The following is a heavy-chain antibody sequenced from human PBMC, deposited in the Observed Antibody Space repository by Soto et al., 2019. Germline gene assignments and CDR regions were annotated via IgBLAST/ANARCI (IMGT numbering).Heavy chain of an antibody. Sequence: AAGKVSCKASGYTFTTYAIHWVRQAPGQRLEWMGWVNAENGNTKYSQKFQGRVTITVDTSASTAYMEMSSLRSEDTAVYYCAIYIVGLLHLGVSDSWGQGAPVTVSS. CDR1: GYTFTTYA. CDR3: AIYIVGLLHLGVSDS. V-gene: IGHV1-3*01. D-gene: IGHD2-15*01. CDR2: VNAENGNT. J-gene: IGHJ5*01.